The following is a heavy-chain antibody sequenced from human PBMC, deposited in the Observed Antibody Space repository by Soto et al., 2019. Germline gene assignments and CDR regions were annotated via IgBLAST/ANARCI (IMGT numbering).Heavy chain of an antibody. D-gene: IGHD5-18*01. Sequence: GASVKVSCKASGYTFTSYGISWVRQAPGQGLEWMGWISAYNGNTNYAQKLQGRVTVTTDTSTSTAYMELRSLRSDDTAVYYCARLTYTAMVTYGPDYWGQGTLVTVSS. J-gene: IGHJ4*02. V-gene: IGHV1-18*04. CDR3: ARLTYTAMVTYGPDY. CDR1: GYTFTSYG. CDR2: ISAYNGNT.